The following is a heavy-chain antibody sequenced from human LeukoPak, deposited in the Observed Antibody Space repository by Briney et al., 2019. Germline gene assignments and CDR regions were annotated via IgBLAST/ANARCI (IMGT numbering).Heavy chain of an antibody. CDR1: GFTFSDYY. J-gene: IGHJ3*02. CDR3: AKDTTECSGGSCYSSASAFDI. V-gene: IGHV3-11*01. CDR2: ISSSGSTI. Sequence: PGGSLRLSCAASGFTFSDYYMSWIRQAPGKGLEWVSYISSSGSTIYYADSVKGRFTISRDNSKNTLYLQMNSLRAEDTALYYCAKDTTECSGGSCYSSASAFDIWGQGTMVTVSS. D-gene: IGHD2-15*01.